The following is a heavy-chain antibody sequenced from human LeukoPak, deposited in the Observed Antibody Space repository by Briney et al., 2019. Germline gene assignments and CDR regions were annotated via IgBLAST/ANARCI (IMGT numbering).Heavy chain of an antibody. V-gene: IGHV4-34*01. CDR2: INHSGST. Sequence: SDSLSLTCAVYGGSFSGYYWSWIRQPPGKGLEWIGEINHSGSTNYNPSLKSRVTISVDTSKNQFSLQLSSVTAADTAVCYCARGPHFIVVVPAAPSFDYWGQGTLVTVSS. J-gene: IGHJ4*02. CDR1: GGSFSGYY. CDR3: ARGPHFIVVVPAAPSFDY. D-gene: IGHD2-2*01.